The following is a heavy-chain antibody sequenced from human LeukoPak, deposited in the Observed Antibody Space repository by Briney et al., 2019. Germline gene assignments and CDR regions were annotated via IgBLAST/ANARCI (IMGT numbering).Heavy chain of an antibody. J-gene: IGHJ4*02. Sequence: GGSLRLSCAASGFTFSSYGMHWVRQAPGKGLEWVAVISYDGSNKYYADSVKGRFTISRDKSKNTLYLQMNSLRAEDTAVYYCARDAYYDSSGCFDYWGQGTLVTVSS. D-gene: IGHD3-22*01. V-gene: IGHV3-30*03. CDR2: ISYDGSNK. CDR3: ARDAYYDSSGCFDY. CDR1: GFTFSSYG.